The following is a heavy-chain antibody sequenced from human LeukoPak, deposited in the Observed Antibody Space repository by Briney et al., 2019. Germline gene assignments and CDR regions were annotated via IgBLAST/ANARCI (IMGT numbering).Heavy chain of an antibody. J-gene: IGHJ4*02. CDR1: GFTFSSYA. Sequence: PGGSLRLSCAASGFTFSSYAMNWVRQAPGKGLEWVSAISVSGGSTYYADSVKGRFTISRDNSKNTLYLQMNSLRAEDTAVYYCAKDGILWFGERLFDYWGQGTLVTVSS. V-gene: IGHV3-23*01. CDR2: ISVSGGST. D-gene: IGHD3-10*01. CDR3: AKDGILWFGERLFDY.